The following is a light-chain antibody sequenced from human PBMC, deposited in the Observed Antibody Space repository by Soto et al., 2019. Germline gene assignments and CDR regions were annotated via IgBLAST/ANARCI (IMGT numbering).Light chain of an antibody. CDR1: RSDVGSYNF. J-gene: IGLJ1*01. CDR2: EGS. Sequence: QSALTQPASVSGSPGQSITISCTGTRSDVGSYNFVSWYQQHPGKAPKLIIYEGSKRPSGVSNRFSGSKSGITAALTISGLQADDEADYFCCSHAGDNSPYVFGTGTKV. CDR3: CSHAGDNSPYV. V-gene: IGLV2-23*01.